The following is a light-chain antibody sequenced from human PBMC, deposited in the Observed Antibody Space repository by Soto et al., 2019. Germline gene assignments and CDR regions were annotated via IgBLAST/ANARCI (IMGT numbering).Light chain of an antibody. CDR3: QQSYGTSRT. CDR2: ATS. V-gene: IGKV1-39*01. CDR1: QSISTY. Sequence: DIQMTQSPSSLSASVGDRVTITCRASQSISTYLHWYQQKPGTAPKLLIYATSNLQSGVPSRFSGSGSGTDFTLTINSLQPEDFATYYCQQSYGTSRTFGQGTRLEVK. J-gene: IGKJ2*01.